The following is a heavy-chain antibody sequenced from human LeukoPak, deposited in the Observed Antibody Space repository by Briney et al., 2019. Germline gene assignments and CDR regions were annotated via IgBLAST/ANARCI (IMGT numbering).Heavy chain of an antibody. CDR3: AKEVRPNDY. Sequence: GSLRLSFAASGFPFSNSAMCWVRPAPGKGLEWVSGISRGGGSTYYADSVKGRFTISRDTSIDTLYLQMNSLRAEDTAVYYCAKEVRPNDYWGQGTLVTVSS. CDR2: ISRGGGST. J-gene: IGHJ4*02. V-gene: IGHV3-23*01. D-gene: IGHD1-1*01. CDR1: GFPFSNSA.